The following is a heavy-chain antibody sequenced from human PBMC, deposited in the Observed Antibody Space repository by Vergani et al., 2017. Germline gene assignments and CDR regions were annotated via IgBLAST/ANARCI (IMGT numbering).Heavy chain of an antibody. Sequence: QVQLQQWGAGLLKPSETLSLTCAVYGGSFSGYYWSWIRQPPGKGLEWIGEINHSGSTNYNPSLKSRVTISVDTSKNQFSLKLSSVTAADTAVYYCALLISTVKTVYYYYYGMDVWGQGP. V-gene: IGHV4-34*01. CDR3: ALLISTVKTVYYYYYGMDV. J-gene: IGHJ6*02. CDR2: INHSGST. CDR1: GGSFSGYY. D-gene: IGHD4-17*01.